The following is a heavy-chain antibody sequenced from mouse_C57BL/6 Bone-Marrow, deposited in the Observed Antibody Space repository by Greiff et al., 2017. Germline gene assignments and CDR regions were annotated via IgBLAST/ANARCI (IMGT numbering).Heavy chain of an antibody. CDR1: GYTFTDYN. CDR3: ARREQIYYGNYYYFDY. D-gene: IGHD2-1*01. V-gene: IGHV1-18*01. Sequence: EVKLVESGPELVKPGASVKIPCKASGYTFTDYNMDWVKQSHGKSLEWIGDINPNNGGTIYNQKFKGKATLTVDKSSSTAYMELRSLTSEDTAVYYCARREQIYYGNYYYFDYWGQGTTLTVSS. J-gene: IGHJ2*01. CDR2: INPNNGGT.